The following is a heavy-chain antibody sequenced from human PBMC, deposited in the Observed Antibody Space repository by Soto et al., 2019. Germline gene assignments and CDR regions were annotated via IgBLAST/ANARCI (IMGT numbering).Heavy chain of an antibody. D-gene: IGHD3-9*01. V-gene: IGHV4-34*01. CDR3: ARDPGRAYDILTGFDY. Sequence: SETLSLTCAVYGGSFSGYYWSWIRQPPGKGLEWIGEINHSGSTNYNPSLKSRVTISVDTSKNQFSLKLSSVTAADTAVYYCARDPGRAYDILTGFDYWGQGTLVTVSS. CDR2: INHSGST. CDR1: GGSFSGYY. J-gene: IGHJ4*02.